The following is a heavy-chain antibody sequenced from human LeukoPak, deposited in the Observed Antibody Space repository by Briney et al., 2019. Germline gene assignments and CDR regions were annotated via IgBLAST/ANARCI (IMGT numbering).Heavy chain of an antibody. J-gene: IGHJ4*02. CDR2: IWYDGSNE. D-gene: IGHD2-2*01. Sequence: PGGSLRLSCAASGFTFSSYGMHWVRQAPGKGLEWVAVIWYDGSNEYYADSVKGRFTISRDNSKNTLYLQMNSLRAEDTAVYYCAREGGRWTQLLRSLDYWGQGTLVTVSS. V-gene: IGHV3-33*01. CDR3: AREGGRWTQLLRSLDY. CDR1: GFTFSSYG.